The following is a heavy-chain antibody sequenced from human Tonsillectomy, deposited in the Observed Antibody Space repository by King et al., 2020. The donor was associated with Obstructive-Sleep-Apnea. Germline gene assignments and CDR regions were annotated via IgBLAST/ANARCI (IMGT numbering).Heavy chain of an antibody. D-gene: IGHD4-17*01. CDR3: AREADYGDYFDY. CDR1: GFTFSSYS. CDR2: ISSSSSYI. Sequence: EVQLVESGGGLVKPGGSLRLSCAASGFTFSSYSMNWVRQAPGKGLAWVSSISSSSSYIYYADSVKGRFNISRDNAKNSLYLKMNSLRAEDTAVYYCAREADYGDYFDYWGQGTLVTVSS. J-gene: IGHJ4*02. V-gene: IGHV3-21*01.